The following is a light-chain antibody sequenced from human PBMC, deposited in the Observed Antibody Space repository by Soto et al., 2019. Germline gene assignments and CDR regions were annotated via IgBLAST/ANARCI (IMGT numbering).Light chain of an antibody. CDR2: GAS. CDR3: QQSHIAPYT. V-gene: IGKV1-39*01. J-gene: IGKJ2*01. CDR1: QSIARF. Sequence: IQLTQSPSSLSAAVGDRVTITCRASQSIARFLNWYQQKPGEVPKLLIFGASYLRSGVPSRFSGSGSGTHFALTITSLQPEDFATYFCQQSHIAPYTFGQGTNL.